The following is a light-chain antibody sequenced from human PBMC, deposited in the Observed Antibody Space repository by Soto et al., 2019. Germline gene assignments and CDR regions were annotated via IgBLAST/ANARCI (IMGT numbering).Light chain of an antibody. Sequence: DIQMTQSPSTLSASVGDRVTIACRASQSISGWLAWYQQKPGKAPKILIYDASSLKSGVASRFSASGSGTEFVHSITSLQVDDIGTSYCQQYDGYPKNVGQGTKVDIK. CDR1: QSISGW. V-gene: IGKV1-5*01. CDR3: QQYDGYPKN. CDR2: DAS. J-gene: IGKJ2*01.